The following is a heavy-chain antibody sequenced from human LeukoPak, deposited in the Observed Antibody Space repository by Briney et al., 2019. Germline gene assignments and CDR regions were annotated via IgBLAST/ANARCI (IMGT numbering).Heavy chain of an antibody. CDR2: MNPNSGNT. CDR3: ARPSSLRRRPLGY. D-gene: IGHD6-13*01. V-gene: IGHV1-8*02. Sequence: ASVKVSCKASGYTFTCYYMHWVRQATGQGLEWMGWMNPNSGNTGYAQKFQGRVTMTRNTSISTAYMELSSLRSEDTAVYYCARPSSLRRRPLGYWGQGTLVTVSS. J-gene: IGHJ4*02. CDR1: GYTFTCYY.